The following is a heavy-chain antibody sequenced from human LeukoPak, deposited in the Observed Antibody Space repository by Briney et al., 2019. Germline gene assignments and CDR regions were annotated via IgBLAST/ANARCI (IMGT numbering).Heavy chain of an antibody. D-gene: IGHD3-22*01. Sequence: SETLSLTCTVSGGSISSYYWSWIRQPPGNGLECIGYIYYSGSTNYNPSLKSRVTISVDTSKNQFSLKLSSVTAADTPVYYCARSPYYDSSGHFDYWGQGTLVTVSS. CDR3: ARSPYYDSSGHFDY. CDR2: IYYSGST. V-gene: IGHV4-59*08. CDR1: GGSISSYY. J-gene: IGHJ4*02.